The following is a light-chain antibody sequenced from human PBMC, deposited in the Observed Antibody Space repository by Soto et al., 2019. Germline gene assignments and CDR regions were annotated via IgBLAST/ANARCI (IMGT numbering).Light chain of an antibody. CDR2: EVT. V-gene: IGLV2-14*01. CDR3: SSKSDSSTLFV. Sequence: QSVLTQPASVSGSPGQSITISCTGTSSDVGAYNYVSWYQHHPGKVPKLLIYEVTNRPSGVSDRFSGSKSGNTASLTISGLQAEDEADYYCSSKSDSSTLFVFGTGTKATVL. CDR1: SSDVGAYNY. J-gene: IGLJ1*01.